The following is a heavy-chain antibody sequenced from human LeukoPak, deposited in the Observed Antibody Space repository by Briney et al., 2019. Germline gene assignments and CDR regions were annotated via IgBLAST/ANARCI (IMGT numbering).Heavy chain of an antibody. CDR1: GGTFSSYT. CDR3: AREVGYGYGSNWFDP. J-gene: IGHJ5*02. Sequence: ASVKVSCKASGGTFSSYTISWVRQAPGQGLEWMGRIIPILGIANYAQKFQGRVTITADESTSTAYMELSSLRSEDTAVYYCAREVGYGYGSNWFDPWGQGTLVTVSS. CDR2: IIPILGIA. D-gene: IGHD5-18*01. V-gene: IGHV1-69*04.